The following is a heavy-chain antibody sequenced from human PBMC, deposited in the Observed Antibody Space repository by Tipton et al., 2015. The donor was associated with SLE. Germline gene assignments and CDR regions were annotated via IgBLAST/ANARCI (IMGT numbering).Heavy chain of an antibody. V-gene: IGHV1-18*01. J-gene: IGHJ4*02. CDR1: GYTFISYG. Sequence: QSGPEVKKPGASVKVSCKASGYTFISYGISWVRQAPGQGLEWMGWISAYNGNTNYAQKLQGRVTMTTDTSTSTAYMELRSLRSDDTAVYYCARSKDFDSSGGAPFDYWGQGTLVTVSS. D-gene: IGHD3-22*01. CDR3: ARSKDFDSSGGAPFDY. CDR2: ISAYNGNT.